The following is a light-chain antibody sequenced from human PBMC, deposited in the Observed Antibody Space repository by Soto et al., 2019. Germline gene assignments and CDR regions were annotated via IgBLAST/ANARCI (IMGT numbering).Light chain of an antibody. J-gene: IGLJ1*01. CDR3: GADHGSGSNFVSYV. Sequence: QPVLAQPPSASASLGASVTLTCTLSSGYSNYKVDWYQQRPGKGPRFVMRVGTGGIVGSKGGGIPDRFSVLGSGLNRYLTFKSIQEEDGSDYLCGADHGSGSNFVSYVCGTGTKVTVL. CDR2: VGTGGIVG. CDR1: SGYSNYK. V-gene: IGLV9-49*01.